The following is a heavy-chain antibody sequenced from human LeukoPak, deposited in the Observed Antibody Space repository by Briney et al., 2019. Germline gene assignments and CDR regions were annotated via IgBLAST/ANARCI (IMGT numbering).Heavy chain of an antibody. V-gene: IGHV3-30*18. J-gene: IGHJ4*02. Sequence: GRSLRLSCAASGFIFSTYDMHWVRQAPGKGLEWVAVISYDRSNKYYADSVKGRFTISRDNSKNTLYLQMNSLRAEDTAVYYCAKSYYDFWSGHYRTFDYWGQGTLVTVSS. D-gene: IGHD3-3*01. CDR2: ISYDRSNK. CDR3: AKSYYDFWSGHYRTFDY. CDR1: GFIFSTYD.